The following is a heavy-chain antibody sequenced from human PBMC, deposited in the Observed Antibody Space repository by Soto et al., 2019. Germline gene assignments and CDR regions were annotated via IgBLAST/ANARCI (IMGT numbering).Heavy chain of an antibody. Sequence: DSVKASCRASGCTFIDNYIHWLRQAPGQGLEWMGWISAYNGNTNYAQKLQGRVTMTTDTSTSTAYMELRSLRSDDTAVYYCARAGYRGSGWYYYYYYMDVWGKGTTVTVSS. CDR3: ARAGYRGSGWYYYYYYMDV. D-gene: IGHD6-19*01. V-gene: IGHV1-18*01. CDR2: ISAYNGNT. CDR1: GCTFIDNY. J-gene: IGHJ6*03.